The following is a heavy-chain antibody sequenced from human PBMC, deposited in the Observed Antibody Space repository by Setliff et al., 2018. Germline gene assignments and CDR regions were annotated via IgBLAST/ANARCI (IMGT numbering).Heavy chain of an antibody. D-gene: IGHD6-19*01. CDR2: INWMGNSI. CDR3: ARGAPYNTGWYGFDP. V-gene: IGHV3-20*04. J-gene: IGHJ5*02. Sequence: PGGSLRLSCVVSGFTFNDYDMNWVRQAPGKGLEWVSGINWMGNSIGYADSVKGRFTISRDDAKNSLYLQMNSLRVEDTAVYYCARGAPYNTGWYGFDPWGQGTLVTVSS. CDR1: GFTFNDYD.